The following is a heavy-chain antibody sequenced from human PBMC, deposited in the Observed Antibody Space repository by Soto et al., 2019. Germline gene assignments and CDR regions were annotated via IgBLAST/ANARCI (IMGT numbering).Heavy chain of an antibody. D-gene: IGHD2-15*01. CDR2: ISSNGGST. CDR1: GFTFSSYA. Sequence: PGGSLRLSCSASGFTFSSYAMHWFRQAPGKGLEYVSAISSNGGSTYYADSVKGRFTISRDNSKNTLYLQMSSLRAEDTAVYYCVKAGYCSGGSCYFDYWGQGTLVTVSS. V-gene: IGHV3-64D*06. J-gene: IGHJ4*02. CDR3: VKAGYCSGGSCYFDY.